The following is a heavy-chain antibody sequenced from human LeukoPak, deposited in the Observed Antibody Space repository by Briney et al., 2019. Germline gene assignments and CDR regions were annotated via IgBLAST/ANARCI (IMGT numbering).Heavy chain of an antibody. J-gene: IGHJ4*02. CDR2: IYTSGGT. D-gene: IGHD6-19*01. CDR3: ARAAEYSSGWYLFDY. V-gene: IGHV4-4*07. Sequence: SETLSLTCTASGGSISKYYWTWIRQPAGKGLEWIGRIYTSGGTNYNPSLKSRVTMSVDTSKNQFSLKLSSVTAADTAMYYCARAAEYSSGWYLFDYWGQGILVTVSA. CDR1: GGSISKYY.